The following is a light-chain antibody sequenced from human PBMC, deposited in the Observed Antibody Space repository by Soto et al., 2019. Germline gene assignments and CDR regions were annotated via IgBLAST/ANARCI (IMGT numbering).Light chain of an antibody. CDR2: GAS. CDR1: QSISNSY. J-gene: IGKJ1*01. CDR3: QRFGTSPPWT. V-gene: IGKV3-20*01. Sequence: SPSPLSFSPGERATLSCSASQSISNSYLAWYQQKPGQAPRLLIYGASTRATGIPDRFSGSGSGTDFTLTISRLEPEDFAVYYCQRFGTSPPWTFGQGTKVDIK.